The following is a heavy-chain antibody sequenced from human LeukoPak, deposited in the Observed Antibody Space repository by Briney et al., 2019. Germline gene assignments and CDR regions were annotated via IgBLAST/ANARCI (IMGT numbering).Heavy chain of an antibody. CDR3: ARVTGYSSSWDWGSENYYYMDV. CDR2: IRYDGSNK. Sequence: GGSLRLSCAASGFTFSSYGMHWVRQAPGKGLEWVAFIRYDGSNKYYADSVKGRFTISRDNSKNTLYLQMNSLRAEDTAVYYCARVTGYSSSWDWGSENYYYMDVWGKGTTVTVSS. D-gene: IGHD6-13*01. CDR1: GFTFSSYG. J-gene: IGHJ6*03. V-gene: IGHV3-30*02.